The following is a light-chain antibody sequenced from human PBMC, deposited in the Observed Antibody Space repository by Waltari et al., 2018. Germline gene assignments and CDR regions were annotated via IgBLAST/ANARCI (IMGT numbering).Light chain of an antibody. CDR1: QSISNY. Sequence: DIQMTQSPSSLSASVGDRVTITCRASQSISNYLNLYQQKPGKAPKLLIYAASSLQSGVPSRFSGSGSETDFTLTISSLQPEEFATYYCQQSYSTPTFGQGTKREIK. J-gene: IGKJ2*01. CDR3: QQSYSTPT. V-gene: IGKV1-39*01. CDR2: AAS.